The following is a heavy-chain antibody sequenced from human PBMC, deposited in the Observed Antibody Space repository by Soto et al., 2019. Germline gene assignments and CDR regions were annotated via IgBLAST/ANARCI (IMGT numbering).Heavy chain of an antibody. J-gene: IGHJ4*02. CDR2: INAGNGNT. CDR3: ARGLGGWPDY. CDR1: GYTFTRYA. D-gene: IGHD2-15*01. V-gene: IGHV1-3*01. Sequence: ASVKGSCKASGYTFTRYAMHWVRQAPGQRLEWMGWINAGNGNTKYSQKFQGRVTITRDTSTSTAYMELSSLRSEDTAVYYCARGLGGWPDYWGQGTLVTVSS.